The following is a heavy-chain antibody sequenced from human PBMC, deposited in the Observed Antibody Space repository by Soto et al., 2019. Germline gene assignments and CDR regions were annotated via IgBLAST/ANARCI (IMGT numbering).Heavy chain of an antibody. CDR2: MNPSGDRT. D-gene: IGHD5-12*01. Sequence: QVQLMQSGTEVKEPGASVNLSCKASGYTFSSFYFHWVRQAPGQGLEWVGIMNPSGDRTNYAQNFQGRVTMTRDTATSTVYMELSSLRSEDTAVYYCARGRGYSGDDLQEDGFDVWGQGTMVTVS. CDR3: ARGRGYSGDDLQEDGFDV. V-gene: IGHV1-46*01. CDR1: GYTFSSFY. J-gene: IGHJ3*01.